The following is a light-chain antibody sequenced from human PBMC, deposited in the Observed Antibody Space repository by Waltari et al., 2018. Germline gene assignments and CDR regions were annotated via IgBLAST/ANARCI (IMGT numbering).Light chain of an antibody. CDR2: QAN. J-gene: IGLJ3*02. CDR3: ALYMGSSIWV. Sequence: QTVVTQEPSLSVSPGGTVTLTCALSSGSLSTTSYATWSHKPPVQARRTPVYQANARSSGVPDRFSGSILGNTAALTITGAQADEESDYYCALYMGSSIWVFGGGTRVTVL. CDR1: SGSLSTTSY. V-gene: IGLV8-61*01.